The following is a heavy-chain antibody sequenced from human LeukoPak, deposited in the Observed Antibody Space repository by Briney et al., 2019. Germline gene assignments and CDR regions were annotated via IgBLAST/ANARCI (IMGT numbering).Heavy chain of an antibody. D-gene: IGHD4-17*01. CDR2: IRSKAYGGTT. V-gene: IGHV3-49*04. CDR3: TRDDYGDYVGYYYYYYMDV. J-gene: IGHJ6*03. CDR1: GFTFGDYA. Sequence: GGSLRLSCTASGFTFGDYAMSWVRQAPGKGLEWVGFIRSKAYGGTTEYAASVKGRFTISRDDSKSIAYLQMNSLKTEDTAVYYCTRDDYGDYVGYYYYYYMDVWGKGTTVTISS.